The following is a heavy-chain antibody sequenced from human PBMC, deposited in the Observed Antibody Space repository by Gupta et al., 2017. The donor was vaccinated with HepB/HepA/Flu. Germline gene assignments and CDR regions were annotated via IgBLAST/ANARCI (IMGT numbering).Heavy chain of an antibody. D-gene: IGHD6-13*01. CDR3: EKGRGYSSSPLDY. CDR2: ISYDVSNK. CDR1: GFAFSSYG. Sequence: QVQLVESGGGVVQPGRSLRLSCAASGFAFSSYGMHWVRQAPGKGLEWVAVISYDVSNKYYADAVKGRFTISRDNSKNTLYLQMNSLRAEDTAVYYCEKGRGYSSSPLDYWGQGTLVTGTS. V-gene: IGHV3-30*18. J-gene: IGHJ4*02.